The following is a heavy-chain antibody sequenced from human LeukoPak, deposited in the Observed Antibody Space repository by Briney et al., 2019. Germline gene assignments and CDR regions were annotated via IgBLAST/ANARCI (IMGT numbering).Heavy chain of an antibody. V-gene: IGHV1-2*02. Sequence: GASVKVSCKASGYTFTGYYMHWVRQAPGQGLEWMGWINPNSGGTNYAQKFQGRVTMTRDTSISTAYMELSRLRSDDTAVYYCAREGCSSTSFHGGHGWFDPWGQGTLVTVFS. J-gene: IGHJ5*02. CDR2: INPNSGGT. CDR1: GYTFTGYY. D-gene: IGHD2-2*01. CDR3: AREGCSSTSFHGGHGWFDP.